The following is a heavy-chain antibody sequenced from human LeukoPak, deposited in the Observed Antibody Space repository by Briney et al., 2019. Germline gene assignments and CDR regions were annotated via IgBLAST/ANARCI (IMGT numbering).Heavy chain of an antibody. D-gene: IGHD1-26*01. CDR3: ARGRGHNDY. CDR1: GGSISSYY. CDR2: IYHTGST. J-gene: IGHJ4*02. V-gene: IGHV4-59*12. Sequence: SETLSLTCTVSGGSISSYYWSWIRQPPGKGLEWIGSIYHTGSTFYNPSLKSRVTISIDTSKNQFSLKLSSVTAADTAVYYCARGRGHNDYWGQGTLVTVSS.